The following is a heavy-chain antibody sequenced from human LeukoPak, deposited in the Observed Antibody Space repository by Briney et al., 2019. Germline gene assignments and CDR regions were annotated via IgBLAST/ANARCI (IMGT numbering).Heavy chain of an antibody. CDR3: ARARGSGSYHLSGYYYYYMDV. V-gene: IGHV4-4*02. D-gene: IGHD3-10*01. CDR2: IYHSGST. CDR1: GGSISSSNW. J-gene: IGHJ6*03. Sequence: SETLSLTCAVSGGSISSSNWWSWVRQPPGKGLEWIGEIYHSGSTNYNPSLKSRVTISVDKSKNQFSLKLSSVTAADTAVYYCARARGSGSYHLSGYYYYYMDVWGKGTTVTISS.